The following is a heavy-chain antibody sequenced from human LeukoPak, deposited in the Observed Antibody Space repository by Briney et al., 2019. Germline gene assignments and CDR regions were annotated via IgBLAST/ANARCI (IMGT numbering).Heavy chain of an antibody. V-gene: IGHV4-61*02. Sequence: PSQTLSLTCTVSGGSISSGSYYWSWIRQPAGKGLEWIGRIYTSESTNYNPSLKSRVTISVDTSKNQFSLKLSSVTAADTAVYYCARDEWGYYAFDYWGQGTLVTVSS. D-gene: IGHD2-15*01. CDR2: IYTSEST. CDR3: ARDEWGYYAFDY. CDR1: GGSISSGSYY. J-gene: IGHJ4*02.